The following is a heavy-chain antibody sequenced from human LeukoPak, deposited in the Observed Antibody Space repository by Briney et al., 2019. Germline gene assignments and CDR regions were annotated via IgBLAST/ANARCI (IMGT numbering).Heavy chain of an antibody. D-gene: IGHD1-26*01. CDR2: ISAYNGNT. Sequence: ASVKVSCKASGYTFTSYGISWVRQAPRQGLEWMGWISAYNGNTNYAQKLQGRVTMTTDTSTSTAYMELRSLRSDDTAVYYCARDHDSGSYPDYWGQGTLVTVSS. CDR3: ARDHDSGSYPDY. V-gene: IGHV1-18*01. J-gene: IGHJ4*02. CDR1: GYTFTSYG.